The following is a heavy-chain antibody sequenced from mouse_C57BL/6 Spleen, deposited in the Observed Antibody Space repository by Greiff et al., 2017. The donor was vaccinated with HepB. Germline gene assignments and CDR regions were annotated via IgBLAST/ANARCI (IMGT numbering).Heavy chain of an antibody. CDR3: AREITEWIHDMDY. CDR2: IYLGDGYT. CDR1: GYTFTSYG. J-gene: IGHJ4*01. Sequence: EVKLVESGAELVRPGSSVKMSCKTSGYTFTSYGINWVKQRPGQGLEWIGYIYLGDGYTEYNEKFKGKATLTSDKSSSTAYMQLSSLTSEDSAVYFCAREITEWIHDMDYWGQGTSVTVSS. D-gene: IGHD2-4*01. V-gene: IGHV1-58*01.